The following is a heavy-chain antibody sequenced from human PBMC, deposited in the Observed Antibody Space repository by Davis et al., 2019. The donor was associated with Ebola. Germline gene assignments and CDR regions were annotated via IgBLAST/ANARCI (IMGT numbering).Heavy chain of an antibody. D-gene: IGHD1-14*01. J-gene: IGHJ6*02. Sequence: GESLKISCQGSGYRFSSYWISWVRQMPGKGLEWIGIIDPSDSHIRYSPSFQGHVTISVDKSISTAYLQWSSLKASDTAIYHCARQPSDYYGMDVWGQGTTVTVSS. CDR2: IDPSDSHI. V-gene: IGHV5-10-1*01. CDR3: ARQPSDYYGMDV. CDR1: GYRFSSYW.